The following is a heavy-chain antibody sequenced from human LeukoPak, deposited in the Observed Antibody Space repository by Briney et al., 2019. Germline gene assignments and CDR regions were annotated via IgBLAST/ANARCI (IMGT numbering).Heavy chain of an antibody. CDR3: AASPKYSSSWYEYFEH. CDR1: GFTFSNYA. D-gene: IGHD6-13*01. J-gene: IGHJ1*01. V-gene: IGHV3-30*01. CDR2: ISHDGSNK. Sequence: GRSLRLSCAASGFTFSNYAVHWVRQAPGKGLEWVAVISHDGSNKYYADSVKGRFTISRDNSMNTLFLQMNSLRAVDTAMYYCAASPKYSSSWYEYFEHWGQGALVTVSS.